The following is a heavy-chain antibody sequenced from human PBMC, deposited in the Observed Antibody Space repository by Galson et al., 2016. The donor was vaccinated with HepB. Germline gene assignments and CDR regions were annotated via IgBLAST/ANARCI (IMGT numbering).Heavy chain of an antibody. CDR1: GGSITSAGYS. CDR3: ARSLTTSGHYYDY. Sequence: LSLTCAVSGGSITSAGYSWTWIRQPPGKGLEWIGYIFHTGSAYYNPSLRDRVTMSIDRSENHFSLNLNSVTAADTAVYYCARSLTTSGHYYDYWGQGTLVTVSS. D-gene: IGHD3-22*01. V-gene: IGHV4-30-2*01. J-gene: IGHJ4*02. CDR2: IFHTGSA.